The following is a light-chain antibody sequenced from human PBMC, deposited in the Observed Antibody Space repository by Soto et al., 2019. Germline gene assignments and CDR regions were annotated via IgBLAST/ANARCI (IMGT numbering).Light chain of an antibody. CDR1: SSDIGAYNY. Sequence: QSALTQSASVSGSPGQSITISCTGTSSDIGAYNYVSWYQQHPGKAPKLMIYEVSNRPSGVSNRFSGSKSGNTASLTISGLQDEDEAEYYCSSCTGSSTPYVFGTGTKVTVL. V-gene: IGLV2-14*01. CDR3: SSCTGSSTPYV. J-gene: IGLJ1*01. CDR2: EVS.